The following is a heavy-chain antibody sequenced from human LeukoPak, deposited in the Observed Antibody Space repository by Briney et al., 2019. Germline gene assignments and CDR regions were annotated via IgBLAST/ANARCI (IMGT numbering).Heavy chain of an antibody. V-gene: IGHV3-30*04. D-gene: IGHD4-11*01. CDR2: ISYYGSDK. Sequence: GGSLTLSCAASGFTFSTYAMRWVRQAPGKGLEWVAVISYYGSDKYYADPVRGRFTISRDNSTGTLYLQMNTLRAEDTAVYYCASRNYGCHWGYFDCWGQGTLVTVCS. CDR1: GFTFSTYA. J-gene: IGHJ4*02. CDR3: ASRNYGCHWGYFDC.